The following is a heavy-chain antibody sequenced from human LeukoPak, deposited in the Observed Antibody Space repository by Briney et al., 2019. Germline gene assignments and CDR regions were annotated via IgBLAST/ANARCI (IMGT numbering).Heavy chain of an antibody. V-gene: IGHV3-11*04. Sequence: GGSLRLSCVASGFTFSDYFMSWIRQAPGKGLEWLSFINSAGDNIYYADSVKGRFTISRDNAKKTLYLEMNSLRMEDTAIYYCATSRVFDQWGQGTLVTVSS. J-gene: IGHJ4*02. CDR3: ATSRVFDQ. CDR1: GFTFSDYF. CDR2: INSAGDNI.